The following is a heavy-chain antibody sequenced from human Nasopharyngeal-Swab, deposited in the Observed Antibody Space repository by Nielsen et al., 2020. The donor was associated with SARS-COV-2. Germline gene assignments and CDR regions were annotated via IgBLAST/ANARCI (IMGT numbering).Heavy chain of an antibody. CDR2: IYYSGST. V-gene: IGHV4-39*01. D-gene: IGHD3-3*01. J-gene: IGHJ4*02. CDR3: ARNLNYDFRFDY. Sequence: SETLSLTCTVSGGSISSSSYYWGWIRQPPGKGLEWIGSIYYSGSTYYNPSLKSRVTISVDTSKNQFSLKLSSVTVAGTAVYYCARNLNYDFRFDYWGQGTLVTVSS. CDR1: GGSISSSSYY.